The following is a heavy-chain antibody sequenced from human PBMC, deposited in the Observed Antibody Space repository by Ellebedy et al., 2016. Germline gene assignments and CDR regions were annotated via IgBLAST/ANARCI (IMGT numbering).Heavy chain of an antibody. CDR1: GFTFGDYV. Sequence: GESLKISXTASGFTFGDYVMGWIRQAPGKGLEWVSYISSSSSYTNYADSVKGRFTISRDNAKNSLYLQMNSLRAEDTAVYYCAKGHYYGSGVYYYYGMDVWGQGTTVTVSS. V-gene: IGHV3-11*03. D-gene: IGHD3-10*01. CDR3: AKGHYYGSGVYYYYGMDV. J-gene: IGHJ6*02. CDR2: ISSSSSYT.